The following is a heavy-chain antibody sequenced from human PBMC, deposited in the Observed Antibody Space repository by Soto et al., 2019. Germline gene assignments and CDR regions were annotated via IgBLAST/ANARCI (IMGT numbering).Heavy chain of an antibody. CDR3: AKGRSIAVPEGS. D-gene: IGHD6-19*01. CDR1: GFIFTNYG. V-gene: IGHV1-18*01. J-gene: IGHJ5*02. CDR2: VSAANGYT. Sequence: QVQLVQSGPEMKKPGASVKVSCKGSGFIFTNYGFNWVRQAPGQGLEWVGWVSAANGYTRSAQKFQDRLIMTTDSSTNTSYMELWGLGPDDTALYYCAKGRSIAVPEGSWGQGTLVTVSS.